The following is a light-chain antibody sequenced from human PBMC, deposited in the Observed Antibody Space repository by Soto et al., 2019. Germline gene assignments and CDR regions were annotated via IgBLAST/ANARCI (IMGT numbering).Light chain of an antibody. V-gene: IGLV1-40*01. CDR2: GNT. CDR1: SSNIGAGFD. Sequence: QAVVTQPPSVSGAPGQRVTISCTGSSSNIGAGFDVHWYQQLPGTAPKVLIFGNTNRPSGVPDRFSGSKSGTSASLAITGLQAEDEADYYCQSYDISLSGSVFGGGTKLTVL. J-gene: IGLJ2*01. CDR3: QSYDISLSGSV.